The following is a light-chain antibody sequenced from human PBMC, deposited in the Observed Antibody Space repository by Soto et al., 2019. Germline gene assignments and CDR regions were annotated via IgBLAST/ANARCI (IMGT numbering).Light chain of an antibody. CDR1: SGHSSYA. Sequence: QLVLTQSPSASASRGASVKLTCTLSSGHSSYAIAWHQQQPEKGPRYLMKLNSDGSHSKGDGIPDRFSGSSSGAERYLTISSLQSEDEADYSCQTWGTGIRVFGGGTKLTVL. CDR3: QTWGTGIRV. V-gene: IGLV4-69*01. J-gene: IGLJ2*01. CDR2: LNSDGSH.